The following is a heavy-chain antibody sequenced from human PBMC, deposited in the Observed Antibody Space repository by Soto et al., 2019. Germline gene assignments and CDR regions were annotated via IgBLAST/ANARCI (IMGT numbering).Heavy chain of an antibody. J-gene: IGHJ5*02. CDR1: GGSISSSSYY. D-gene: IGHD6-13*01. CDR3: ARPLSSSRNAYWFDP. Sequence: SETLSLTCTVSGGSISSSSYYWGWIRQPPGKGLEWIGSIYYSGSTYYNPSLKSRVTISVDTSKNQFSLKLSSVTAVDTAVYYCARPLSSSRNAYWFDPWGQGTLVTVSS. CDR2: IYYSGST. V-gene: IGHV4-39*01.